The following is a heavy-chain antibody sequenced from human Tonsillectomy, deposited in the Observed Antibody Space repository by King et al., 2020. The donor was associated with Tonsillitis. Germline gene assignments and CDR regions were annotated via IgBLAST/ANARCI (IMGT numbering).Heavy chain of an antibody. J-gene: IGHJ6*02. CDR3: ANVLGYCSDGSCYGYYYYGLDV. Sequence: VQLVESGGGVVQPGRSLRLSCAASGFTFSTYAMHWVRQAPGKGLEWVAVISYDGSNKYYADSVKGRFTISRDNSKNTLYLQMNSLRAEDTAVYYCANVLGYCSDGSCYGYYYYGLDVWGQGTTVTVSS. D-gene: IGHD2-15*01. V-gene: IGHV3-30*18. CDR2: ISYDGSNK. CDR1: GFTFSTYA.